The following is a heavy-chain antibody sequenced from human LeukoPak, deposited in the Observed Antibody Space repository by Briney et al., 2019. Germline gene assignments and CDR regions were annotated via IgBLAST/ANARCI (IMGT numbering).Heavy chain of an antibody. CDR1: GFTFSSYS. Sequence: GGSLSLSYAASGFTFSSYSMNWVRQAPGKGLEWVSSISSSSSYIYYPDSVKGRFTISRDNAKNSLYLQMNSLRAEDTAVYYCARDLVIAVAAPMDVWGKGTTVTVSS. V-gene: IGHV3-21*01. CDR2: ISSSSSYI. J-gene: IGHJ6*04. CDR3: ARDLVIAVAAPMDV. D-gene: IGHD6-19*01.